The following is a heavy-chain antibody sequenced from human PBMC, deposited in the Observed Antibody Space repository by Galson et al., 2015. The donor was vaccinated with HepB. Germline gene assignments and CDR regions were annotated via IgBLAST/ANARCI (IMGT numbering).Heavy chain of an antibody. CDR2: ISAYNGNT. CDR1: GYTFTSSG. Sequence: SVKVSCKASGYTFTSSGISWVRQAPGQGLEWMGWISAYNGNTNYAQKLQGRVTMTTDTSTSTAYMELRSLRSDDTAVYYCARDHPNSGSYYVDDYFDYWGQGTLVTVSS. D-gene: IGHD1-26*01. CDR3: ARDHPNSGSYYVDDYFDY. V-gene: IGHV1-18*01. J-gene: IGHJ4*02.